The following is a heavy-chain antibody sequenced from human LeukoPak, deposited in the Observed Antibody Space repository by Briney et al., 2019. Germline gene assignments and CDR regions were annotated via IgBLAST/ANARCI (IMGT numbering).Heavy chain of an antibody. D-gene: IGHD3-10*01. J-gene: IGHJ4*02. CDR3: ARHYGSGSYYPVDY. CDR1: GGTFSSYA. V-gene: IGHV1-69*13. Sequence: GASVKVSCKASGGTFSSYAISWVRQAPGQGLEWMGGIIPIFGTANYAQEFQGRVTITADESTSTAYMELSSLRSEDTAVYYCARHYGSGSYYPVDYWGQGTLVTVSS. CDR2: IIPIFGTA.